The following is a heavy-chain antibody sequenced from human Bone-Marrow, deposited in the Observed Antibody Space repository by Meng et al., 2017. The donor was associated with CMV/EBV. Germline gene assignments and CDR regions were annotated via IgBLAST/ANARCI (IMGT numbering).Heavy chain of an antibody. Sequence: GESLKISCKGSGYSFTSYWIGWVRQMPGKGLEWMGIIYPGDSDTRYSPSFQGQVTISADKSISTAYLQWSSLKASDTAVYYCARVPSWVGATTDYGMDVWGQGNTVTVAS. D-gene: IGHD1-26*01. CDR1: GYSFTSYW. CDR3: ARVPSWVGATTDYGMDV. J-gene: IGHJ6*02. V-gene: IGHV5-51*01. CDR2: IYPGDSDT.